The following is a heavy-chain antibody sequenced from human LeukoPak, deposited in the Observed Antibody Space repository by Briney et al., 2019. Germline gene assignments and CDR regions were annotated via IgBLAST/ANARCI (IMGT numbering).Heavy chain of an antibody. CDR3: ARDGPGYSFDY. D-gene: IGHD5-18*01. Sequence: PGRSLRLSCAASGFTFSRYAMYWVRQAPGKGLEWVAFIPYDGDNTYYADSVKGRFTISRDNSKNTLYLQMNSLRAEDTAVYYCARDGPGYSFDYWGQGTLVTVSS. CDR2: IPYDGDNT. J-gene: IGHJ4*02. CDR1: GFTFSRYA. V-gene: IGHV3-30-3*01.